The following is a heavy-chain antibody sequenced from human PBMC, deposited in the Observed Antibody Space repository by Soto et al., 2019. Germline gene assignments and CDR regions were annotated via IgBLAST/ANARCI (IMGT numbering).Heavy chain of an antibody. CDR1: GGSFSGYY. CDR3: ARAGIAGNDYDY. V-gene: IGHV4-34*01. J-gene: IGHJ4*02. D-gene: IGHD6-13*01. Sequence: SETLSLTCAVYGGSFSGYYWSWIRQPPGKGLEWVGEINHSGSTNYNPSLKSRVTISVDTSKNQFSLKLSSVTAADTAVYYCARAGIAGNDYDYWGQGTLVTVSS. CDR2: INHSGST.